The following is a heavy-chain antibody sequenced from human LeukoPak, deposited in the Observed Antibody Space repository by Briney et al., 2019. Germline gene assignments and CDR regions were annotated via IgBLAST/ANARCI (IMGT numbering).Heavy chain of an antibody. CDR2: IYYSGST. CDR1: GGSISSSSYY. D-gene: IGHD2-2*01. J-gene: IGHJ6*03. V-gene: IGHV4-39*07. Sequence: SETLSLTCTVSGGSISSSSYYWGWIRQPPGKGLEWIGSIYYSGSTYYNPSLKSRVTMSVDTSKNQFSLKLSSVTAADTAVYYCARAGCSTSCYGGGRASYYYYMDVWGKGTTVTVSS. CDR3: ARAGCSTSCYGGGRASYYYYMDV.